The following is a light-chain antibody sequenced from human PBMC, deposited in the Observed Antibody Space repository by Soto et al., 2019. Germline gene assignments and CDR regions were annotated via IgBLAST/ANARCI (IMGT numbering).Light chain of an antibody. J-gene: IGLJ3*02. Sequence: QSALTQPASVSGSPGQSITISCTGTSSDVGGYNYVSWSQQHPGKAPKLMIYVVSNRPSGISNRFSGSKSGNTASLTISGLQAEDEADYYCSSYTTSSSWVFGGGTKLTVL. CDR1: SSDVGGYNY. CDR2: VVS. CDR3: SSYTTSSSWV. V-gene: IGLV2-14*01.